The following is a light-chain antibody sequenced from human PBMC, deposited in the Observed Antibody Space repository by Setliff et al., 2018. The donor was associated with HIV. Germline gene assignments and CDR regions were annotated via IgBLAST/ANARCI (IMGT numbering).Light chain of an antibody. CDR1: SSDVGEYDY. Sequence: QSALAQPASVSGSPGHSITISCTGTSSDVGEYDYVSWYQQHPGKAPKLIIYDVTYRPSGVSNRFSGSKSGNTASLTISGLQAEDEADYYCSSHRDTNTLEVFGTGTKVTVL. V-gene: IGLV2-14*03. CDR2: DVT. J-gene: IGLJ1*01. CDR3: SSHRDTNTLEV.